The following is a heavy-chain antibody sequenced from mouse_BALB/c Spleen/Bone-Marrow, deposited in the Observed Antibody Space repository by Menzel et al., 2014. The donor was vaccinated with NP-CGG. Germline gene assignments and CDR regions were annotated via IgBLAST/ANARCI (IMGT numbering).Heavy chain of an antibody. J-gene: IGHJ2*01. CDR2: IDPANGNT. V-gene: IGHV14-3*02. D-gene: IGHD1-1*01. CDR1: GFNIKDTY. CDR3: ASYYYGHYFDY. Sequence: VQLKESGAELVKPGASVKLSCTASGFNIKDTYMHWVKQRPEQGLEWIGRIDPANGNTKYDPKFQGKATITADTSSNTAYLQLSSLTSEYAAVYYCASYYYGHYFDYWGQGTTLTVSS.